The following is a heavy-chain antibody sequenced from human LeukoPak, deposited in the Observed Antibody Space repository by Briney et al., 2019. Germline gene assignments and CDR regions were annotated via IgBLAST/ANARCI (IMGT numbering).Heavy chain of an antibody. CDR3: ARGQGVAAAQFDY. Sequence: SETLSLTCAVYGGSFSGYYWSWIRQPPGKGLEWIGEINHSGSTNYNPSLKSRVTISVDTSKNQFSLKLSSVTAADAAVYYCARGQGVAAAQFDYWGQGTLVTVSS. V-gene: IGHV4-34*01. D-gene: IGHD6-13*01. CDR1: GGSFSGYY. CDR2: INHSGST. J-gene: IGHJ4*02.